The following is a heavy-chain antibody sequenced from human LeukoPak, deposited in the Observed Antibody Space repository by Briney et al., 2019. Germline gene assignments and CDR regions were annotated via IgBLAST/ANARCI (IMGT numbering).Heavy chain of an antibody. CDR2: ISSSGSGSTK. V-gene: IGHV3-48*03. Sequence: GGSLRLSCAASGFTFSSYDMNWVRQAPGKGLEWVSYISSSGSGSTKFYADSVKGRFTISRDNAENSLYLQMNSLRIEDTAVYYCARDKEFSSGWYFDNWGQGTLVTVSS. J-gene: IGHJ4*02. CDR3: ARDKEFSSGWYFDN. D-gene: IGHD6-19*01. CDR1: GFTFSSYD.